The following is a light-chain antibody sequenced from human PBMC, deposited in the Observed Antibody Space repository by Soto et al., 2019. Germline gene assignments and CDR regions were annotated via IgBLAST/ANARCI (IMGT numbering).Light chain of an antibody. J-gene: IGLJ1*01. V-gene: IGLV2-23*03. CDR3: CSYAGSSTFAYV. CDR2: EGS. CDR1: RSDVGSYNL. Sequence: QSALTQPASVSGSPGQSITISCTRTRSDVGSYNLVSWYQQHPGKAPKLMIYEGSKRPSGVSNRFSGSKSGNTASLTISGLQAEDEADYYCCSYAGSSTFAYVFGSGTKLTVL.